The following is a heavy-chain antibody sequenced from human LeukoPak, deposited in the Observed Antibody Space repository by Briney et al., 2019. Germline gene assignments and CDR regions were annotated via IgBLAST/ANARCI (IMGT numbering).Heavy chain of an antibody. J-gene: IGHJ4*02. CDR1: GFTFSSYA. D-gene: IGHD6-13*01. Sequence: GGSLRLSCAASGFTFSSYAMHWVRQAPGKGLEWVAVISYDGSNKYYADPVKGRFTISRDNSKNTLYLQMNSLRAEDTAVYYCAREIAAAGTLFDYWGQGTLVTVSS. V-gene: IGHV3-30*04. CDR2: ISYDGSNK. CDR3: AREIAAAGTLFDY.